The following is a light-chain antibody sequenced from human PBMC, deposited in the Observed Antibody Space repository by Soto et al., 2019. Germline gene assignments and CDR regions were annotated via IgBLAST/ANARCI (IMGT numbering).Light chain of an antibody. CDR1: NSDVGVYTF. J-gene: IGLJ3*02. CDR2: AVS. V-gene: IGLV2-11*01. Sequence: QSVLTQPRSVSGSPGQSVTISCTGTNSDVGVYTFVSWYQQLPGKAPKLIISAVSYRPSGVPDRFSGSKSGNTASLTISGLQTEDEADYYCFSYTASEMWVFGGGTKLTVL. CDR3: FSYTASEMWV.